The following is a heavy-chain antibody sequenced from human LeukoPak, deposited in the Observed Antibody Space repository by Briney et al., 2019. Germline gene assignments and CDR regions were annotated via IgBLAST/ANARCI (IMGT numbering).Heavy chain of an antibody. Sequence: ASVKVSCKASGYTFTSYGISWVRQAPGQGLEWMGWISAYNGNTNYAQKLQGRVTMTTDTSTSTAYMELRSLRSDDTAVYYCARDQGGAPRHNWFDPWGQGTLVTVSS. D-gene: IGHD3-16*01. V-gene: IGHV1-18*01. CDR1: GYTFTSYG. CDR3: ARDQGGAPRHNWFDP. CDR2: ISAYNGNT. J-gene: IGHJ5*02.